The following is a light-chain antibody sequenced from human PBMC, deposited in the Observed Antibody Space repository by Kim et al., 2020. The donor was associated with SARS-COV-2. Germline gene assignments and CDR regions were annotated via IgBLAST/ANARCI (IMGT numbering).Light chain of an antibody. V-gene: IGKV1-5*03. Sequence: SASVGYRVTITCRASQIISSWLAWYQQKPEKAPDLLIYKASSVESGVPSRFSGSGSGTEFALTISSLQPDDFATYYCQQYHSYPYTFGQGTKLEI. CDR2: KAS. J-gene: IGKJ2*01. CDR1: QIISSW. CDR3: QQYHSYPYT.